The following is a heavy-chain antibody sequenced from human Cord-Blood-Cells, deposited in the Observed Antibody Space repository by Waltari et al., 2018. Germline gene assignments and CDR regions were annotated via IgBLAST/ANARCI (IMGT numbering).Heavy chain of an antibody. CDR3: ARGEDYYGSGSKDY. J-gene: IGHJ4*02. CDR1: GYTFTGYY. CDR2: INPNSGGT. Sequence: QVQLVQSGAEVKKPGASVKVSCKASGYTFTGYYKHWVRQAPGQGLEWMGWINPNSGGTNYAQKFQGWVTMTRDTSISTAYMELSRLRSDDAAVYYCARGEDYYGSGSKDYWGQGTLVTVSS. V-gene: IGHV1-2*04. D-gene: IGHD3-10*01.